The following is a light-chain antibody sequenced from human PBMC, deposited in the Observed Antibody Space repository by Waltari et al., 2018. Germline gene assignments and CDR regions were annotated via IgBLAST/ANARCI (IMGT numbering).Light chain of an antibody. CDR2: HAS. V-gene: IGKV1-5*01. CDR3: QQYYSIPYT. CDR1: PSISSW. Sequence: DTQMTQSPSTLSASGGDTVTITCRAIPSISSWLAWYSQKPGKAPKLLIFHASRLESGVPSRFSGGGSGVEFTLTISSLQAEDVAVYYCQQYYSIPYTFGQGTKLEI. J-gene: IGKJ2*01.